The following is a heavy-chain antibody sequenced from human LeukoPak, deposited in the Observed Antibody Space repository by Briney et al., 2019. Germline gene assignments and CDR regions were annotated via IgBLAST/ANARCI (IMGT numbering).Heavy chain of an antibody. D-gene: IGHD5-12*01. J-gene: IGHJ4*02. CDR2: ISSSSYI. Sequence: PGGSLRLSCAASGFTFSSYSMNWVRQAPGKGLEWVSSISSSSYIYYADSVKGRFTTSRDNAKNSLYLQMNSLRAEDTAVYYCARDSGYGLAFDYWGRGTLVTVSS. CDR3: ARDSGYGLAFDY. CDR1: GFTFSSYS. V-gene: IGHV3-21*01.